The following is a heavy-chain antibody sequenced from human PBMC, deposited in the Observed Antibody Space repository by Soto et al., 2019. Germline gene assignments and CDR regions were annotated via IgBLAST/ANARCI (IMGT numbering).Heavy chain of an antibody. CDR1: GHSFTNYY. J-gene: IGHJ5*02. Sequence: ASVKVSCKASGHSFTNYYLHWVRQAPGQGLEWMGWINPNSGGTKYAQKFQGRVTMTRDTSINTVYMELSSLRSDDTAVYFCASHYGDYASWFDPWGQGTLVT. CDR3: ASHYGDYASWFDP. D-gene: IGHD4-17*01. V-gene: IGHV1-2*02. CDR2: INPNSGGT.